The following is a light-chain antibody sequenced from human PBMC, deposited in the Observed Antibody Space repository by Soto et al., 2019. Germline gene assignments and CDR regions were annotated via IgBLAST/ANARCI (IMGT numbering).Light chain of an antibody. CDR3: SSYTSSSTLHYV. Sequence: QSALTQPASVSGSPGQSITISCTGTSSDVGGYNYVSWYQQHPGKAPKLMIYDVSNRPSGVSNRFSGSTSGNTASLTISGRQAEDEADYYCSSYTSSSTLHYVFGTGTKLTVL. CDR1: SSDVGGYNY. CDR2: DVS. V-gene: IGLV2-14*01. J-gene: IGLJ1*01.